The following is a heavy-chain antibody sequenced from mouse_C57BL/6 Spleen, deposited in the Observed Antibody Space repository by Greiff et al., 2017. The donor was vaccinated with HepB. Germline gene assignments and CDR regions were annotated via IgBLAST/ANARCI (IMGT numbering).Heavy chain of an antibody. V-gene: IGHV1-39*01. J-gene: IGHJ2*01. CDR3: ARGELGGFDY. Sequence: VQLQQSGPELVKPGASVKITCKASGYSLTDYNMNWVKQSNGKSLEWIGVINPNYGTTSYNQKFKGMATLTVDQSSSTAYMQLNSLTSEDAAVYYCARGELGGFDYWGQGTTLTVSS. CDR2: INPNYGTT. CDR1: GYSLTDYN.